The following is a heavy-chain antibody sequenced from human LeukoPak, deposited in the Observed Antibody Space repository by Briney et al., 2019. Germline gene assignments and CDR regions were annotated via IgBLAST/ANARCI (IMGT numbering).Heavy chain of an antibody. D-gene: IGHD3-16*02. Sequence: GGSLRLSCAAPGFTFSRYWMSWVRQAPRKGLEWVVNIKQDGSEKYYVDSVNGRFTISRDNAKNSLYLQMYTLRAADTAVYICAGCPPAAGYDFLGGSSRFGWFDPWGQGTLVTVSS. CDR1: GFTFSRYW. CDR3: AGCPPAAGYDFLGGSSRFGWFDP. J-gene: IGHJ5*02. CDR2: IKQDGSEK. V-gene: IGHV3-7*01.